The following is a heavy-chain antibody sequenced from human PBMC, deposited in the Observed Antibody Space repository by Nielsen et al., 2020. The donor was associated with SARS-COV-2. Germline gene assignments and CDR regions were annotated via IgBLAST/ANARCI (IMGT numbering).Heavy chain of an antibody. D-gene: IGHD3-3*01. Sequence: WIRQPPGKRLEWVAVISYDGSNKYYADSVKGRFTISRDNSKNTLYLQMNSLRAEDTAVYYCARGQGLEWLRYYYYGMDVWGQGTTVTVSS. CDR2: ISYDGSNK. J-gene: IGHJ6*02. CDR3: ARGQGLEWLRYYYYGMDV. V-gene: IGHV3-30-3*01.